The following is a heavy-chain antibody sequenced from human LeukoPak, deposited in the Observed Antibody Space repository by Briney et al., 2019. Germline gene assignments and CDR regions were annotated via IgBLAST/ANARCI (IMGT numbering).Heavy chain of an antibody. CDR1: GGSFSGYY. CDR2: INHSGST. Sequence: SETLSLTCAVYGGSFSGYYWSWIRQPPGKGLEWIGEINHSGSTNYNPSLKSRVTISVDTSKNQFSLKLSSVTAADTAVYYCARGRGPMSVRGVISGSDYWGQGTLVTVSS. J-gene: IGHJ4*02. V-gene: IGHV4-34*01. D-gene: IGHD3-10*01. CDR3: ARGRGPMSVRGVISGSDY.